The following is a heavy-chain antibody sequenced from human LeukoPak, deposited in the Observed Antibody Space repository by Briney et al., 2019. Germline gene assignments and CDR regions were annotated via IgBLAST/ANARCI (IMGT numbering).Heavy chain of an antibody. J-gene: IGHJ6*03. V-gene: IGHV3-23*01. CDR3: AKNGDRGAFCTGGTCYPYFYYYMDV. CDR2: ISSTGGTT. CDR1: GITFSSYG. D-gene: IGHD2-15*01. Sequence: GGSLRLSCAASGITFSSYGMNWVRQAPGKGLEWVSSISSTGGTTYYADSVKGRFTISRDNSKDTLYLQMSNLRAEDTAIYYCAKNGDRGAFCTGGTCYPYFYYYMDVWGKGTTVTI.